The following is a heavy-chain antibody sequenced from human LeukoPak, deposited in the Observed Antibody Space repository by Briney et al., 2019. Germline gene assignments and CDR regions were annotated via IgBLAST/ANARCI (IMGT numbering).Heavy chain of an antibody. D-gene: IGHD1-26*01. CDR2: INPNSGGT. J-gene: IGHJ4*02. V-gene: IGHV1-2*04. CDR1: GYTFTGYY. Sequence: ASVKVSCKASGYTFTGYYMHWVRQAPGQGLEWMGWINPNSGGTNYAQKFQGWVTMTRDTSISTAYMELGRLRSDDTAVYYCARGRRVRSYTAGDDYWGQGTLVTVSS. CDR3: ARGRRVRSYTAGDDY.